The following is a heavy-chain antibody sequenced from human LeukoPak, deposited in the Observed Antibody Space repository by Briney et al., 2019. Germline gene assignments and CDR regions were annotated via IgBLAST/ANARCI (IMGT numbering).Heavy chain of an antibody. CDR1: GFTFSSYA. D-gene: IGHD6-13*01. CDR2: ISGSGGST. CDR3: ARGSKTAGTIYSFDY. V-gene: IGHV3-23*01. Sequence: PGGSLRLSCAASGFTFSSYAMSWVRQAPGKGLEWVSGISGSGGSTYYADFVKGRFTLSRDNSKNTLYLQMNSLRAEDTAVYYCARGSKTAGTIYSFDYWGQGTLVTVSS. J-gene: IGHJ4*02.